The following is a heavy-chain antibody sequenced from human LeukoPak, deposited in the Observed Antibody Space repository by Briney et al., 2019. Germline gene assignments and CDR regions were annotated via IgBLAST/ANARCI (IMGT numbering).Heavy chain of an antibody. CDR3: ARHFDY. Sequence: SETLSLTCTVSGGSISGFYWSWIRQPPGKGLEWIGYIYHSGSTNYNPSLKSRVTISVDTSKNQFSLKLSSVTAADTAVYYCARHFDYWGQGTLVTVSS. CDR2: IYHSGST. CDR1: GGSISGFY. V-gene: IGHV4-59*08. J-gene: IGHJ4*02.